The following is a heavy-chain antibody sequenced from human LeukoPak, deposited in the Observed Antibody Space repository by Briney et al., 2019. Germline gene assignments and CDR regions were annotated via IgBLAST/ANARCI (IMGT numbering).Heavy chain of an antibody. CDR1: GFTFGDYG. CDR2: IKQDGSEK. Sequence: GRSLRLSCTTSGFTFGDYGMSWVRQAPGKGLEWVAKIKQDGSEKYYVDSVKGRFTISRDNAKNSLYLQMNSLRAEDTAVYYCAGRDDSSGYGYWGQGTLVTVSS. J-gene: IGHJ4*02. D-gene: IGHD3-22*01. CDR3: AGRDDSSGYGY. V-gene: IGHV3-7*01.